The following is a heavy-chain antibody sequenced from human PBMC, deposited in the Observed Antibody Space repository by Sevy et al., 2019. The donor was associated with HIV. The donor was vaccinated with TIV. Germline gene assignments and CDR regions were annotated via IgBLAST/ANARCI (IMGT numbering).Heavy chain of an antibody. D-gene: IGHD3-16*02. Sequence: GGSLRLSCAASGFTFSIYAMSWVRQAPGKGLEWVSGLSVSGGSTYYADSVKGRFTISRDNSKNTLYLQMNSLRAEDTAVYYCAKDQGDYVWGTFRDYWGQGTLVTVSS. CDR3: AKDQGDYVWGTFRDY. CDR1: GFTFSIYA. CDR2: LSVSGGST. V-gene: IGHV3-23*01. J-gene: IGHJ4*02.